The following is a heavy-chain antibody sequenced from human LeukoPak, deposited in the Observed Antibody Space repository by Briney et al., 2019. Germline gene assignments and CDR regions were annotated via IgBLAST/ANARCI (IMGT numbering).Heavy chain of an antibody. CDR1: GFTFSSYA. V-gene: IGHV3-23*01. CDR3: AKEALGIAAAARLFRH. CDR2: ISGSGSST. Sequence: PGGSLRLSCAASGFTFSSYAMSWVRQAPGKGLEWVSAISGSGSSTYYADSVKGRFTISRDNSKNTLYLQMNSLRAEDTAVYYCAKEALGIAAAARLFRHWGQGTLVTVSS. D-gene: IGHD6-13*01. J-gene: IGHJ1*01.